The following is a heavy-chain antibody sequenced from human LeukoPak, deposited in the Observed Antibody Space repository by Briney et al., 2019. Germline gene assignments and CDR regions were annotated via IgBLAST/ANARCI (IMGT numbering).Heavy chain of an antibody. V-gene: IGHV3-7*01. CDR2: IKQDGSEK. CDR1: GFTFSSYW. J-gene: IGHJ5*02. Sequence: GGSLRLSCAASGFTFSSYWMSWVRQAPGKGLEWVANIKQDGSEKYYVDSVKGRFTISRDNAKSSLYLQMNSLRAEDTAVYYCARGSVQGWFDPWGQGTLVTVSS. CDR3: ARGSVQGWFDP.